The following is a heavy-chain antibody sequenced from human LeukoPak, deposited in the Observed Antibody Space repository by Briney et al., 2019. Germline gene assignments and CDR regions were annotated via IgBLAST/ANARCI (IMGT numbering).Heavy chain of an antibody. Sequence: PSQTLSLTCTVSGGSISSGGYYWSWIRQHPGKGLEWIGYIYYSGSTYYNPSLKSRVTISVDTSKNQFSLKLSFVTAADTAVYYCARVRWGALYDSSGYSDYYMDVWGKGTTVTVSS. CDR2: IYYSGST. J-gene: IGHJ6*03. V-gene: IGHV4-31*03. D-gene: IGHD3-22*01. CDR1: GGSISSGGYY. CDR3: ARVRWGALYDSSGYSDYYMDV.